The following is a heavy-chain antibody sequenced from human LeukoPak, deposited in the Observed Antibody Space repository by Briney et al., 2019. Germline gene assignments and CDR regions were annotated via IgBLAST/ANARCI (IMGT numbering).Heavy chain of an antibody. V-gene: IGHV4-59*11. Sequence: PSETLSLTCTVSGGSISGHYWTWIRQPPGKGLEWIGYISSSGSTKYNPSLKSRVTISVDTSKNQFSLKLSSVTAADTAVYYCARGREVVVVPAATPNYYYYGMDVWGQGTTVTVSS. CDR1: GGSISGHY. CDR2: ISSSGST. J-gene: IGHJ6*02. D-gene: IGHD2-2*01. CDR3: ARGREVVVVPAATPNYYYYGMDV.